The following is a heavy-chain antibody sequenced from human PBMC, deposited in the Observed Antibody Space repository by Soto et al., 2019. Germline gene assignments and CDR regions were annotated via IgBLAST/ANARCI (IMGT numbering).Heavy chain of an antibody. J-gene: IGHJ5*02. CDR2: ISGSSIYI. CDR1: GFTFSNYN. CDR3: AREGALKPFSS. Sequence: GGSLRLSCVASGFTFSNYNMNWVRQAPGKGLEWVSHISGSSIYIHYADSVRGRFTISRDNAKNSVYLQMDSLRVEDTAVYYCAREGALKPFSSWGQGALVTV. V-gene: IGHV3-21*01.